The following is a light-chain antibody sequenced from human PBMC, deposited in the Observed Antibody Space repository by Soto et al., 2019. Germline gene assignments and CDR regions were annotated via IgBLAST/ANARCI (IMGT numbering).Light chain of an antibody. Sequence: EIVLTQSPATLSLSPGARATLSCRASQSVSSYLAWYQQKPGQAPRLLIYDASNRATGIPARFSGSGSGTGFTLTISSLEPEDFAVYYCQQRSNWPRTFGQGTKVDIK. CDR3: QQRSNWPRT. CDR1: QSVSSY. CDR2: DAS. J-gene: IGKJ1*01. V-gene: IGKV3-11*01.